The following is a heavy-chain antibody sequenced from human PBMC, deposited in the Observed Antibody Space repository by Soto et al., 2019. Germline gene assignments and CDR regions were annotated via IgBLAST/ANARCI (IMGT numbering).Heavy chain of an antibody. V-gene: IGHV5-51*01. D-gene: IGHD2-2*01. J-gene: IGHJ6*02. CDR1: GYSFTSYW. CDR3: ARRWVRGYCSSTSCFRYRMDV. Sequence: GESLRISCKGSGYSFTSYWIGWVRQMPGKGLEWMGIIYPGDSDTRYSPSFQGQVTISADKSISTAYLQWSSLKASDTAMYYCARRWVRGYCSSTSCFRYRMDVWGQGTTVTGSS. CDR2: IYPGDSDT.